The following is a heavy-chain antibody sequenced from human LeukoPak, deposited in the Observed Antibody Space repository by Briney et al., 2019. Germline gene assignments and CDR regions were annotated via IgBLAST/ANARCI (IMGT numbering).Heavy chain of an antibody. V-gene: IGHV1-3*01. Sequence: ASVKVSCKASGYTFAKYAVHWVRQAPGQRLEWMGWINAGNGDTRYSQKFQGRVTITRDTSATTAYMELNSLRSEDTAVYYCAREMVGPIDYWGQGTLVTVSS. J-gene: IGHJ4*02. CDR1: GYTFAKYA. CDR3: AREMVGPIDY. CDR2: INAGNGDT. D-gene: IGHD2-8*01.